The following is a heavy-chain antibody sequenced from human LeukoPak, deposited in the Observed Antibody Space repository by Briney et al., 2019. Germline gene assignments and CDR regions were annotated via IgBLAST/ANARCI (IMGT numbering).Heavy chain of an antibody. CDR2: ITGDGSDI. J-gene: IGHJ5*02. CDR3: ARDAYTTTSNWLDP. CDR1: GFTLNKYW. V-gene: IGHV3-74*01. Sequence: PAGSLRLSCEASGFTLNKYWMHWVRQAPGKGLVWVSRITGDGSDIAYADSVKGRFTVSRDDAKNTLFLQMTSLRVEDTAIYYCARDAYTTTSNWLDPWGQGTLVTVSS. D-gene: IGHD4-17*01.